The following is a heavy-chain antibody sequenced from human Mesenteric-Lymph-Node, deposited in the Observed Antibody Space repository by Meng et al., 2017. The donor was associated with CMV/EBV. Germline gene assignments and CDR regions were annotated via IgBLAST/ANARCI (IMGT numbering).Heavy chain of an antibody. D-gene: IGHD2-2*01. CDR2: INPSGGST. CDR3: AREYCSSTSCYLLH. Sequence: SGYTFTSYAMHWVRQAPGQGLEWMGIINPSGGSTTYAQKFQGRVTMTRDTSTSTAYMELSSLRSEDTAVYYCAREYCSSTSCYLLHWGQGTLVTVSS. J-gene: IGHJ4*02. V-gene: IGHV1-46*01. CDR1: GYTFTSYA.